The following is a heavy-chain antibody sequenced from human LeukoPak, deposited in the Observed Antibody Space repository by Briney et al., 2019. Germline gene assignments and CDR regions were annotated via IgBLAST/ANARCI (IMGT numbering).Heavy chain of an antibody. CDR1: GCTVSSNY. CDR2: IYSGGNT. Sequence: GGSLRLSCAASGCTVSSNYMSWVRQPPGKGLEWVSVIYSGGNTYYADSVQCRFTISRDNSKNTLYLQMTSLRAEDTAVYYCARGGNSYGAFDIWGQGTMVTVSS. V-gene: IGHV3-66*01. CDR3: ARGGNSYGAFDI. D-gene: IGHD4-23*01. J-gene: IGHJ3*02.